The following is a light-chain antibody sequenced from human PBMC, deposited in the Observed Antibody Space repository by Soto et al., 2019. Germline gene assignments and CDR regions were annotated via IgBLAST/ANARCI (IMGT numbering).Light chain of an antibody. CDR1: QSISSY. V-gene: IGKV1-39*01. J-gene: IGKJ1*01. Sequence: DLQMTQSPSSLSASVGDRVTITCRASQSISSYLNWFQQKPGKAPKLLIYAASSLQSGVPSRFNGSGSGTDFTLTISSLQPEDFATYYCQQSYSTPPTFGQGTKVEIK. CDR3: QQSYSTPPT. CDR2: AAS.